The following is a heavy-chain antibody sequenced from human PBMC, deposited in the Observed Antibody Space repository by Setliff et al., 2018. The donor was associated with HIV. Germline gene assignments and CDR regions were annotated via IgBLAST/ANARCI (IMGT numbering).Heavy chain of an antibody. J-gene: IGHJ6*03. V-gene: IGHV3-30*15. CDR1: GFTFSTFA. CDR3: ARDHSNPVFYYYYYMDV. D-gene: IGHD4-4*01. Sequence: GGSLRLSCVASGFTFSTFAMHWVRQAPGKGLEWVSVISYDASRTSYADSVKGRFTISRDNSKNTLYLQMSSLRAEDTAVYYCARDHSNPVFYYYYYMDVWGEGTTVTVSS. CDR2: ISYDASRT.